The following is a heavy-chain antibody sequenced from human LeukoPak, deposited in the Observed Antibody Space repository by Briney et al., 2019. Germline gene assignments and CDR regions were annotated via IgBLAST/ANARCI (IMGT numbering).Heavy chain of an antibody. CDR2: INPNSGGT. Sequence: ASVKVSCKASGYTFTGYYMHWVRQAPGQGLEWMGWINPNSGGTNYAQKFQGRVTMTRDTSISTAYMELSSLRAEDTAVYYCARASYYYGSGSSPLDYWGQGTLVTVSS. CDR3: ARASYYYGSGSSPLDY. CDR1: GYTFTGYY. J-gene: IGHJ4*02. V-gene: IGHV1-2*02. D-gene: IGHD3-10*01.